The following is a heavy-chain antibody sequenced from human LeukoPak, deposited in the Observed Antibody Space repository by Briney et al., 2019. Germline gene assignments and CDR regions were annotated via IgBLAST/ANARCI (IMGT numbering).Heavy chain of an antibody. V-gene: IGHV1-46*01. CDR1: GYTFTSYY. CDR3: ARAYDFPDY. CDR2: INPSGGST. Sequence: GASVNVSCTASGYTFTSYYMHWVRQAPGQGLEWMGIINPSGGSTSYARKFQGRVTMIRDTSTSTVYMELSSLRSEDTAVYYCARAYDFPDYWGQGTLVTVSS. J-gene: IGHJ4*02. D-gene: IGHD3-3*01.